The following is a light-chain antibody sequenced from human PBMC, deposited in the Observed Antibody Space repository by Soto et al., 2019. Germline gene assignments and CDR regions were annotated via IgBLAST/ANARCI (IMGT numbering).Light chain of an antibody. CDR1: QSVSSY. J-gene: IGKJ3*01. CDR2: DAS. CDR3: QQRSNWPGFT. V-gene: IGKV3-11*01. Sequence: EIVLTQSPATLSLSPGERATHSCRASQSVSSYLAWYQQKPGQAPRLLIYDASNRATGIPARFSGSGSGTDFTLTISSLEPEDFAVYYCQQRSNWPGFTFGPGTKVDIK.